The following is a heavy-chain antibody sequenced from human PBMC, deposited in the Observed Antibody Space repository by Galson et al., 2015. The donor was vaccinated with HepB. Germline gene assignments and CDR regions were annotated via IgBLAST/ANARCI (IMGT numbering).Heavy chain of an antibody. J-gene: IGHJ6*02. V-gene: IGHV3-48*01. CDR3: ARNPSSYDYYNMDV. Sequence: SLRLSCAASGVTIPSYSMNWVRKAPGKGLEWLAYISAGSTTIYYAASVKGRFTISRDNAKNFLYLHMISLRGEDTAVYYCARNPSSYDYYNMDVWGHGTTVTVSS. CDR2: ISAGSTTI. CDR1: GVTIPSYS.